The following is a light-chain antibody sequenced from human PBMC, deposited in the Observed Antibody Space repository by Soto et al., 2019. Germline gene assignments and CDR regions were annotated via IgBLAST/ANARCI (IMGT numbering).Light chain of an antibody. V-gene: IGLV1-40*01. CDR3: LSWDNNLNGVV. CDR1: SSNIGAGYD. Sequence: QSVLTQPPSVSGAPGQRVTISCTGSSSNIGAGYDVHWYQQLPGTAPKLLIYGNSNRPSGVPDRFSGSKSGTSASLAITGLQGEDEGEYYWLSWDNNLNGVVLGGRNKVTV. CDR2: GNS. J-gene: IGLJ2*01.